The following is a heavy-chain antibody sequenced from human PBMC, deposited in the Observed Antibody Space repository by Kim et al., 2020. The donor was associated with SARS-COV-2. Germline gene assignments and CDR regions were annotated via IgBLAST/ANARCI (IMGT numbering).Heavy chain of an antibody. J-gene: IGHJ5*02. CDR2: INPNSGGT. D-gene: IGHD6-6*01. V-gene: IGHV1-2*02. CDR1: GYTFTGYY. CDR3: ARDEGGMSIAARHWFDP. Sequence: ASVKVSCKASGYTFTGYYMHWVRQAPGQGLEWMGWINPNSGGTNYAQKFQGRVTMTRDTSISTAYMELSRLRSDDTAVYYCARDEGGMSIAARHWFDPWGQGTLVTVSS.